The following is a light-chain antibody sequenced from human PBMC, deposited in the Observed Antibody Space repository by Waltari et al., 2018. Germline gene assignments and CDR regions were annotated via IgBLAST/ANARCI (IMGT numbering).Light chain of an antibody. Sequence: QSVLTQPPSASGPPGQRVTLSCSGSSSNLGSNHVSWYQQLPGTAPKLLIYRNNQRPSGVPDRFSGSKSGTSASLAISGLRSEDEADYYCAAWDDSLSVWVFGGGTKLTVL. J-gene: IGLJ3*02. V-gene: IGLV1-47*01. CDR3: AAWDDSLSVWV. CDR1: SSNLGSNH. CDR2: RNN.